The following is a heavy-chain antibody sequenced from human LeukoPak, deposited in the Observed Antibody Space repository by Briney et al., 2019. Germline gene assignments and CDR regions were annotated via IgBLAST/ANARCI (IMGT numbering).Heavy chain of an antibody. CDR3: VRVNGDYTFYYMDV. V-gene: IGHV4-61*02. J-gene: IGHJ6*03. D-gene: IGHD4-17*01. CDR2: IYTSGST. Sequence: SQTLSLTCTVSGGSISSGSYYWSWIRQPAGKGLEWIGRIYTSGSTNYNPSLKSRVTISVDTSKNQFSLKLSSVTAADTAVYYCVRVNGDYTFYYMDVWGKGTTVTVSS. CDR1: GGSISSGSYY.